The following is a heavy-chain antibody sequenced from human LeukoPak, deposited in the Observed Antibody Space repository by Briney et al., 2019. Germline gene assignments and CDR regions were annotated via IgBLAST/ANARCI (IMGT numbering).Heavy chain of an antibody. D-gene: IGHD6-13*01. CDR3: AKSRSRIISPNWFDP. V-gene: IGHV1-8*03. CDR1: GYTFTSYD. Sequence: ASVKVSCKASGYTFTSYDINWVRQATGQGLEWMGWMNPNSGNTGYAQKFQGRVTITRNTSISTAYMELSSLRSEDRAVYYCAKSRSRIISPNWFDPGGKEPRS. J-gene: IGHJ5*01. CDR2: MNPNSGNT.